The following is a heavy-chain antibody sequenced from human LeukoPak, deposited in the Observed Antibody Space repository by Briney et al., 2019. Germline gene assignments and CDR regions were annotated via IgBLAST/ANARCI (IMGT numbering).Heavy chain of an antibody. D-gene: IGHD1-26*01. Sequence: GGSLRLSCAASGFIFTSYGMHWVRQAPGKGLEWVAFIQYDGTNKYYADSVKGRFTISRDNSKNTLYLQMNSLRAEDTAVYYCARRGAEVGTTVAPGDYWGQGTLLTVSS. V-gene: IGHV3-30*02. J-gene: IGHJ4*02. CDR1: GFIFTSYG. CDR2: IQYDGTNK. CDR3: ARRGAEVGTTVAPGDY.